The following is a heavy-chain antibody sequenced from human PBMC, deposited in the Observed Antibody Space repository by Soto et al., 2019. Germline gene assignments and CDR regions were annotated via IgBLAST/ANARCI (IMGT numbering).Heavy chain of an antibody. D-gene: IGHD1-1*01. J-gene: IGHJ5*02. V-gene: IGHV4-4*02. Sequence: SETLSLTCGVSGGTVASSHWWSWVRQSPGGGLEWIGNVYHTGDTNFNPSLQSRVTISVDKSNNQFSLRLNSLTAADTAVYFCAREIVTAGGNDYFDPWGPGTLVTVSS. CDR2: VYHTGDT. CDR1: GGTVASSHW. CDR3: AREIVTAGGNDYFDP.